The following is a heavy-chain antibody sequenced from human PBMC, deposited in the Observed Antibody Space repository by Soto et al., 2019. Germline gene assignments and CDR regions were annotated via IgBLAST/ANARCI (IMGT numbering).Heavy chain of an antibody. CDR3: ARDSIAAADTRGWFDP. V-gene: IGHV3-33*01. CDR1: GFTFSSYG. Sequence: GGSLRLSCAASGFTFSSYGMHWVRQAPGKGLEWVAVIWYDGSNKYYADSVKGRFTISRDNSKNTLYLQMNSLRAEDTAVYYCARDSIAAADTRGWFDPWGQGTLVTVSS. CDR2: IWYDGSNK. J-gene: IGHJ5*02. D-gene: IGHD6-13*01.